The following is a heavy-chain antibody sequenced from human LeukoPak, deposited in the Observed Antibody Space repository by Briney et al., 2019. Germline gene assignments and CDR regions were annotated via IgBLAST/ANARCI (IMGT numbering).Heavy chain of an antibody. J-gene: IGHJ3*02. Sequence: GGTLRLTCAASGVTFSSYALSWVRQAPGKGLEWVSAINCSGGTTYYADSVKGRFTIATDNSKNTLYLQMNSLRAEDTAVYYCAKDRPPNWNGDDAFDIWGQGTMVTVSS. CDR1: GVTFSSYA. V-gene: IGHV3-23*01. D-gene: IGHD1-1*01. CDR2: INCSGGTT. CDR3: AKDRPPNWNGDDAFDI.